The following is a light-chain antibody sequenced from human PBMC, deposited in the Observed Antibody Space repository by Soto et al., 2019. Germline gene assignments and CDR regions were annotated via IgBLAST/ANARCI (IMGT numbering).Light chain of an antibody. Sequence: QSVLTQPASVSGSPGQSITISCSGTSSDIGAYNYVSWYQQKPGKAPKLLISEVSNRPSGISIRFSGSKSGNTASLTISGLQAEDEADYYCTSYTSTTPVVFGGGTKLTVL. J-gene: IGLJ3*02. CDR2: EVS. CDR1: SSDIGAYNY. CDR3: TSYTSTTPVV. V-gene: IGLV2-14*01.